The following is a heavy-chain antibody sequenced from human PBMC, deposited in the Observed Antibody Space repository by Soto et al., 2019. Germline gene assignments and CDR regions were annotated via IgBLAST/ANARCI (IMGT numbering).Heavy chain of an antibody. Sequence: GGSLRLSCAASGFTFSSYGMHWVRQAPGKGLEWVAVIWYDGSNKYYADSVKGRFTISRDNSKNTLYLQMNSLRAEDTAVYYCVIRRNTFWADGMDVWGQGTTVTVSS. D-gene: IGHD7-27*01. V-gene: IGHV3-33*01. CDR3: VIRRNTFWADGMDV. CDR2: IWYDGSNK. J-gene: IGHJ6*02. CDR1: GFTFSSYG.